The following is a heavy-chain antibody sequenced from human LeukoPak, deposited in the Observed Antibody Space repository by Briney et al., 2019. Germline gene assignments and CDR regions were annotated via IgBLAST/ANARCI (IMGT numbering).Heavy chain of an antibody. CDR2: IKQDGSEK. D-gene: IGHD2-2*01. J-gene: IGHJ6*03. V-gene: IGHV3-7*01. Sequence: GGSLRLSCAASGFTLSDYWMSWVRQAPGKGLEWGANIKQDGSEKYYVDSVKGRFTISRDNAKNSLYLQMNSLRAEDTAVYYCARDLTDCSSTSCFYYMDVWGKGTTVTVSS. CDR3: ARDLTDCSSTSCFYYMDV. CDR1: GFTLSDYW.